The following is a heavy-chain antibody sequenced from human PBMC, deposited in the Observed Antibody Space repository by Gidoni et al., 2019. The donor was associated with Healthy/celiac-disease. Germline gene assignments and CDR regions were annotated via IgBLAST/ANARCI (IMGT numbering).Heavy chain of an antibody. Sequence: EVQLVESGGTLGQPGGSLRLTCAGSGFTFSKNAMSWVRQAPGKGLEWVSSINGNGGTTYYADSVRGRFTISRDNSKNTLFLQMSSLRADDTAVYYCAKDREPDDNSNHWGRGILVTVSS. CDR2: INGNGGTT. J-gene: IGHJ5*02. V-gene: IGHV3-23*04. CDR1: GFTFSKNA. D-gene: IGHD1-20*01. CDR3: AKDREPDDNSNH.